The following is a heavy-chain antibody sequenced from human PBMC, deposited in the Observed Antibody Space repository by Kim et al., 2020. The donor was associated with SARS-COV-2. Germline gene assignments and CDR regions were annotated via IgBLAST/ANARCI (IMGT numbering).Heavy chain of an antibody. CDR3: ARVGLVGATPLDY. V-gene: IGHV1-18*01. J-gene: IGHJ4*02. D-gene: IGHD1-26*01. Sequence: YAQKFQGRVTMTTDTSTSTAYMELRSLRSDDTAVYYCARVGLVGATPLDYWGQGTLVTVSS.